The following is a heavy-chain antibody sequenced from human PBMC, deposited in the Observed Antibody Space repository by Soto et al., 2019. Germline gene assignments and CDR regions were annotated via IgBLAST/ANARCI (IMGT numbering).Heavy chain of an antibody. CDR3: ARESPGLLPQWLDAFDI. D-gene: IGHD6-19*01. J-gene: IGHJ3*02. CDR1: GDSVFSNTAA. V-gene: IGHV6-1*01. CDR2: TYYRSKWYN. Sequence: SQTFSHTCATSGDSVFSNTAAWNSFTKSPSRGLEWLGRTYYRSKWYNDYAVSVKSRITINPDTSKNQFSLQLNSVTPEDTAVYYCARESPGLLPQWLDAFDIWGQGTMVTVSS.